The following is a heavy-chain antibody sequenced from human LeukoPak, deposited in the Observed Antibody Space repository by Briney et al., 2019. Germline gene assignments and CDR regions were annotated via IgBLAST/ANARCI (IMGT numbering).Heavy chain of an antibody. CDR2: ISGSGGST. CDR1: GFTFSIYA. CDR3: AKADYGDYELSFDY. J-gene: IGHJ4*02. V-gene: IGHV3-23*01. D-gene: IGHD4-17*01. Sequence: GGSLRLSCAVSGFTFSIYAMSWVRQAPGKGLEWVSTISGSGGSTYYADSVKGRFTISRDNSKNTLFLQMNSLRAEDTAVYYCAKADYGDYELSFDYRGQGTLVTVSS.